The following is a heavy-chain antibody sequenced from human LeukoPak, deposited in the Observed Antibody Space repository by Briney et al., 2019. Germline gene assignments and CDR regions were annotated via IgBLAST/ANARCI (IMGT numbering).Heavy chain of an antibody. Sequence: GGSLRLSCTASGFTFSSYWMSWVRQAPGKGLEWVANIKEVGSEKYCVDSVKGRFTISRDNAKNSLYLQMNSLRAEDTALYYCARGRFNYDSSGYSSFYYWGQGSLVTVSS. CDR2: IKEVGSEK. CDR3: ARGRFNYDSSGYSSFYY. D-gene: IGHD3-22*01. CDR1: GFTFSSYW. J-gene: IGHJ4*02. V-gene: IGHV3-7*01.